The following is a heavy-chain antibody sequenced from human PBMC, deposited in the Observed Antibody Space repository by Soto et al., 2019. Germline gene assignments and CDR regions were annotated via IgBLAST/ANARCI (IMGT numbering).Heavy chain of an antibody. CDR1: GYTFTSYY. Sequence: QVQLVQSGAEVKKPGASVKVSCKASGYTFTSYYMHWVRQAPGQGLEWMGIINPSGGSTSYAQKFQGRVTMTRDTSTSTGYRGRSSLRSEDTAVYYRARDKDPVGNGDYVGWFDPWGQGTLVTVSS. D-gene: IGHD4-17*01. J-gene: IGHJ5*02. CDR2: INPSGGST. CDR3: ARDKDPVGNGDYVGWFDP. V-gene: IGHV1-46*03.